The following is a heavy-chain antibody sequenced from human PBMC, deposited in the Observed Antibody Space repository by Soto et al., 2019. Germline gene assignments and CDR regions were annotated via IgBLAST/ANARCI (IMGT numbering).Heavy chain of an antibody. V-gene: IGHV4-31*03. J-gene: IGHJ4*02. CDR1: GGSISTVDHY. CDR2: IYHTGST. Sequence: SETLSLTCSVSGGSISTVDHYWTWIRQPPGKGLEWIGSIYHTGSTYYSRSLRSRLTMSVDASKSQFSLRLSSVTAADTAVYYCARATGTLRSRNCDYWGQGSLVTVSS. CDR3: ARATGTLRSRNCDY. D-gene: IGHD1-1*01.